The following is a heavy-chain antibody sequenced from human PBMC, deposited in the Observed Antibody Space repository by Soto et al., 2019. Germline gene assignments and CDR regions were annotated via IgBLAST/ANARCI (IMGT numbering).Heavy chain of an antibody. Sequence: QVQLVQSGAEVKKPGSSVKVSCKASGGTFSSYAISWVRQAPGQGLEWMGGIIPIFGTAHYAQKFQGRVTITADESTGRAYMELSSLRSEDRAVYYCAACSSSGRGGGERWGQGTLVTVSS. D-gene: IGHD6-6*01. CDR1: GGTFSSYA. CDR3: AACSSSGRGGGER. CDR2: IIPIFGTA. V-gene: IGHV1-69*01. J-gene: IGHJ4*02.